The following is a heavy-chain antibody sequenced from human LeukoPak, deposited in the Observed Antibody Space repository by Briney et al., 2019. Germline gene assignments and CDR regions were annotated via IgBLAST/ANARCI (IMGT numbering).Heavy chain of an antibody. D-gene: IGHD3-22*01. V-gene: IGHV1-2*02. CDR1: GYTFTGYY. Sequence: RASVKVSCKASGYTFTGYYMHWVRQAPGQGLEWMGWINPNSGGTNYAQKLQGRVTMTTDTSTSTAYMELRSLKSDDTAVYYCASLKNYYDSSGYLVTDAFDIWGQGTMVTVSS. J-gene: IGHJ3*02. CDR2: INPNSGGT. CDR3: ASLKNYYDSSGYLVTDAFDI.